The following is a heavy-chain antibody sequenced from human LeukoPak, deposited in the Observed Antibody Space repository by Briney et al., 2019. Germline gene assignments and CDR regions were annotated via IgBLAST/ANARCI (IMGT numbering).Heavy chain of an antibody. Sequence: GGSLRLSCAASGFTFSSYSINWVRQAPGKGLEWVSSITSSSSYIYYADSVKGRFTISRDNAKNSLYLQMNSLRPEDTAVYYCARSSRPRYSYGYFDYWGQGTLVTVSS. V-gene: IGHV3-21*01. D-gene: IGHD5-18*01. CDR1: GFTFSSYS. CDR2: ITSSSSYI. J-gene: IGHJ4*02. CDR3: ARSSRPRYSYGYFDY.